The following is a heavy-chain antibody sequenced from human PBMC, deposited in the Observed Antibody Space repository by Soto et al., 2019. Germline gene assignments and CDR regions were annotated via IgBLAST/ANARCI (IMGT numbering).Heavy chain of an antibody. CDR3: AREVVVAATDPGLYY. D-gene: IGHD2-15*01. V-gene: IGHV3-11*01. CDR1: GFTFSDDY. J-gene: IGHJ4*02. CDR2: ISSSGSTI. Sequence: GGSLRLSCAASGFTFSDDYMSWIRQAPGKGLEWVSYISSSGSTIYYADSVKGRFTISRDNAKNSLYLQTNSLRAEDTAVYYCAREVVVAATDPGLYYWGQGTLVTVSS.